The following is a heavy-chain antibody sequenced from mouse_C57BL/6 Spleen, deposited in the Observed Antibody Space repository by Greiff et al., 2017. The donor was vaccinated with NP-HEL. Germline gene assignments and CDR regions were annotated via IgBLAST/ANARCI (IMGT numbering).Heavy chain of an antibody. CDR2: INYDGSST. CDR1: GFTFSDYY. V-gene: IGHV5-16*01. CDR3: ARAYYSNVAWFAY. J-gene: IGHJ3*01. D-gene: IGHD2-5*01. Sequence: EVKLEESEGGLVQPGSSMKLSCTASGFTFSDYYMAWVRQVPEKGLEWVANINYDGSSTYYLDSLKSRFIISRDNAKNILYLQMSSLKSEDTATYYCARAYYSNVAWFAYWGQGTLVTVSA.